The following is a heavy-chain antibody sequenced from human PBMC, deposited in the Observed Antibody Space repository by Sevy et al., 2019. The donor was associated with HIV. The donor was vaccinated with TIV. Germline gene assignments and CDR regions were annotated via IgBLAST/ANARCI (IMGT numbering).Heavy chain of an antibody. J-gene: IGHJ4*02. Sequence: SETLSLTCAVSGVSVSSDTYYWSWIRQPPGKGLEWTGYVYHTGSTNYSPSFKSRVTISVDTSKSQFALRLLSVAAADTAVYYCAREPCFFDEGGYYWDYWGQGALVTVSS. D-gene: IGHD3-22*01. CDR2: VYHTGST. CDR1: GVSVSSDTYY. CDR3: AREPCFFDEGGYYWDY. V-gene: IGHV4-61*01.